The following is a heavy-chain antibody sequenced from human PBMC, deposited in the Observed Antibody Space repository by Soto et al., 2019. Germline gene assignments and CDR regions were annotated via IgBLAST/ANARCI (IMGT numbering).Heavy chain of an antibody. J-gene: IGHJ4*02. V-gene: IGHV1-18*01. CDR2: ISAYNGNT. Sequence: QVQLVQSGAEVKKPGASVKVSCKASGYTFTSYGISWVRQAPGQGLERMGWISAYNGNTNYAQKLQGRVTMTTDTSTSTAYMELRSLRSDDTAVYYCARDPQSGYSSSPHGDWYYFDYWGQGTLVTVSS. CDR1: GYTFTSYG. CDR3: ARDPQSGYSSSPHGDWYYFDY. D-gene: IGHD6-13*01.